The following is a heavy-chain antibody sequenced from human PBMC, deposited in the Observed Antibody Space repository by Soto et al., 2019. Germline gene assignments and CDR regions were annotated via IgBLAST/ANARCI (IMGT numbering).Heavy chain of an antibody. CDR2: IYYSGST. CDR1: GGSISSGGYY. V-gene: IGHV4-31*01. Sequence: PSETLSLTCTVSGGSISSGGYYWSWIRQHPGKGLEWIGYIYYSGSTYYNPSLKSQVTISVDTSKKQLSLKLRYVTAEEKTVYYCARGKTLRYFDWFPGTWFDPWGQGTLVTVSS. CDR3: ARGKTLRYFDWFPGTWFDP. D-gene: IGHD3-9*01. J-gene: IGHJ5*02.